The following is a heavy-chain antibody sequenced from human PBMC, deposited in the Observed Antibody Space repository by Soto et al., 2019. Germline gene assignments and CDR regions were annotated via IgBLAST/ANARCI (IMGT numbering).Heavy chain of an antibody. CDR1: GFSFSRYV. CDR2: ISYDGSNK. V-gene: IGHV3-30-3*01. J-gene: IGHJ1*01. D-gene: IGHD3-22*01. Sequence: GGSLRLSCVVSGFSFSRYVMHWVRQAPGKGLEWVADISYDGSNKDYADSVKGRLTISRDNAKNTLYLQMNSLRAEDTAVYYCARAPYYYDSSGYWAYWGQGTLVTVSS. CDR3: ARAPYYYDSSGYWAY.